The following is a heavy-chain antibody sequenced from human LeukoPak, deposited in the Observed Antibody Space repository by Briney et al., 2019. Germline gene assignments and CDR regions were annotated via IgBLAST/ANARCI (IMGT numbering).Heavy chain of an antibody. J-gene: IGHJ4*02. CDR1: GASINTYC. CDR3: ARDESGYGSGSYYND. V-gene: IGHV4-4*08. D-gene: IGHD3-10*01. Sequence: SETLSLTCTVSGASINTYCWSWIRQPQGKGLEWVGHICHIGSITYNPTLKSRVTISVDTSKNQFSLKLSSVTAADTAVYYCARDESGYGSGSYYNDWGQGTLVTVSS. CDR2: ICHIGSI.